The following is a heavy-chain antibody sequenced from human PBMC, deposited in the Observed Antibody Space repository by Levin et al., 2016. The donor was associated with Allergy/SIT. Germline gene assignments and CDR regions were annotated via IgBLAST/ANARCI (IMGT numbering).Heavy chain of an antibody. V-gene: IGHV3-23*01. J-gene: IGHJ4*02. CDR2: ISGSGGST. D-gene: IGHD3-10*01. Sequence: WIRQPPGKGLEWVSAISGSGGSTYYADSVKGRFTISRDNSKNTLYLQMNSLRAEDTAVYYCAKESEILWFGEKIENYFDYWGQGTLVTVSS. CDR3: AKESEILWFGEKIENYFDY.